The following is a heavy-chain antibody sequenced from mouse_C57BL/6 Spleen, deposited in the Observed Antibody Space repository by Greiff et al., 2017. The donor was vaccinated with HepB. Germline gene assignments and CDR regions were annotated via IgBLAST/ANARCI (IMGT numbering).Heavy chain of an antibody. V-gene: IGHV1-15*01. CDR3: TKTAQATSAWFAY. CDR1: GYTFTDYE. CDR2: IDPETGGT. Sequence: VQLQQSGAELVRPGASVTLSCKASGYTFTDYEMHWVKQTPVHGLEWIGAIDPETGGTAYNQKFKGKAILTADKSSSTAYMELRSLTSEDSAVYYCTKTAQATSAWFAYWGQGTLVTVSA. J-gene: IGHJ3*01. D-gene: IGHD3-2*02.